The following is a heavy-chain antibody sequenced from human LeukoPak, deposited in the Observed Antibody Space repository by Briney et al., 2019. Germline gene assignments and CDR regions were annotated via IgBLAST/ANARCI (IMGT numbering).Heavy chain of an antibody. CDR2: ICGSSGST. D-gene: IGHD2-2*01. Sequence: GGSLRLSRSPSGLTFRSYTMSWVRPAPGKGLECVSAICGSSGSTYYADSVKGRFTISRDNSKNTLYLQMNSLRAEDTAVYYCAKGLICSSTSCSSGRYFDLWGRGTLVTVSS. CDR3: AKGLICSSTSCSSGRYFDL. V-gene: IGHV3-23*01. J-gene: IGHJ2*01. CDR1: GLTFRSYT.